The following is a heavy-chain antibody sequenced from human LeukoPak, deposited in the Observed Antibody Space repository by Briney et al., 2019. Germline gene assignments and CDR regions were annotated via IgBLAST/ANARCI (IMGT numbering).Heavy chain of an antibody. D-gene: IGHD6-19*01. CDR1: GYTFTSYY. CDR2: INPSGGST. J-gene: IGHJ4*02. Sequence: ASVKVSCKASGYTFTSYYMHWVRQAPGQGLEWMGIINPSGGSTSYAQKFQGRVTMTRDTSTSTVYMELSSLRSEDTAVYYCARDATVAGRLTDFDYWGQGTLVTVSS. CDR3: ARDATVAGRLTDFDY. V-gene: IGHV1-46*01.